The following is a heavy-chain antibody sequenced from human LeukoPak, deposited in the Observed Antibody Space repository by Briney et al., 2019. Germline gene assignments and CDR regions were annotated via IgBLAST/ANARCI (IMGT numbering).Heavy chain of an antibody. CDR3: ARGGPDTAVGGIPFDY. CDR1: GFTFSDYG. CDR2: ISSSSSNI. V-gene: IGHV3-48*02. J-gene: IGHJ4*02. Sequence: PGGSLRLSCAASGFTFSDYGMHWVRQAPGKGLEWVSYISSSSSNINYGDSVKGRFTISRDNAKNSVYLQMNSLRDEDTAVYNCARGGPDTAVGGIPFDYWGQGTLVTVSS. D-gene: IGHD5-18*01.